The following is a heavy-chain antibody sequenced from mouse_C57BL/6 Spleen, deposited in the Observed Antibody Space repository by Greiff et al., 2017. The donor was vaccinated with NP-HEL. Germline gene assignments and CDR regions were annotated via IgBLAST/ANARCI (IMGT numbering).Heavy chain of an antibody. D-gene: IGHD1-1*01. CDR2: IWTGGGT. CDR1: GFSLTSYA. V-gene: IGHV2-9-1*01. J-gene: IGHJ1*01. Sequence: VKLQESGPGLVAPSQSLSITCTVSGFSLTSYAISWVRQPPGKGLEWLGVIWTGGGTNYNSALKSRLSISKDNSKSKVFLKMNSLQTDDTARYYCARYYYGSSYWYFDVWGPGTTVTVSS. CDR3: ARYYYGSSYWYFDV.